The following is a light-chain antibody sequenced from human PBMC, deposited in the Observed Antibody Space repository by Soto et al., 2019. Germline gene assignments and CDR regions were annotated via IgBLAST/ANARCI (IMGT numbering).Light chain of an antibody. V-gene: IGKV3D-15*01. CDR1: QSVSSN. J-gene: IGKJ4*01. Sequence: EIVMTQSPATLSVSPGERATLSCRASQSVSSNLAWYQQKPGQAPRLLIYGASTRATGIPARFSGSGSGTEFTLTISSLQSEDFAVYYCQQYGSSLPTFGGGTKVDIK. CDR2: GAS. CDR3: QQYGSSLPT.